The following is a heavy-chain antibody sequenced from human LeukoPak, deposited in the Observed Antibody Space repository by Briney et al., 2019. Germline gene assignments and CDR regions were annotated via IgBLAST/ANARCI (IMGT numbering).Heavy chain of an antibody. CDR3: ARDPYDSSVYQSYVAFDI. V-gene: IGHV4-4*07. J-gene: IGHJ3*02. CDR2: IYTSGST. Sequence: SETLSLTCTVSGGSISSYYWSWIRQPAGKGLEWIGRIYTSGSTNYNPSLKSRVTISVDTSKNQFSLKLSSVTAADTAVYYCARDPYDSSVYQSYVAFDIWAQGTMVTVSS. D-gene: IGHD3-22*01. CDR1: GGSISSYY.